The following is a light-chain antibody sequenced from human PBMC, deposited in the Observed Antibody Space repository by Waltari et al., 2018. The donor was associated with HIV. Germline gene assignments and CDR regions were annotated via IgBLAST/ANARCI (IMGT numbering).Light chain of an antibody. CDR2: AAS. V-gene: IGKV1-39*01. CDR3: QQSDSTPWT. CDR1: QSISSY. J-gene: IGKJ1*01. Sequence: DIQMTQSPSSLSASVGDRVTITCRASQSISSYLNWYQQKPGKAPKLLISAASGLQSGVPSRFSGSGTGTDFTLTISSLQPEDFATYYCQQSDSTPWTFGQGTKVEIK.